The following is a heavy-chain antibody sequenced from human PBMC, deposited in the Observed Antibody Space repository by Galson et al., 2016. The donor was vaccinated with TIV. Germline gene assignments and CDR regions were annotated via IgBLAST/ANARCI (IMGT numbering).Heavy chain of an antibody. J-gene: IGHJ4*02. D-gene: IGHD4-17*01. CDR3: ARWNDHGDRSYAY. CDR2: ISHDGEKK. CDR1: GFTFSIYV. V-gene: IGHV3-30*03. Sequence: SLRLSCAASGFTFSIYVMHWVRQAPGKGLEWVAVISHDGEKKFYADSVKGRVTIPRDDSKNTVYLQMNNLRAEDTAVYYCARWNDHGDRSYAYWGQGTLVTVSS.